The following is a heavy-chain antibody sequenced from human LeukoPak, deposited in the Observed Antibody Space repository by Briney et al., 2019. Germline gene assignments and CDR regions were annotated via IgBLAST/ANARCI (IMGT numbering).Heavy chain of an antibody. V-gene: IGHV4-59*01. CDR2: LSMRGTT. CDR3: TRNRGYYVNDY. Sequence: SETLSLTCTVSGASIRSSFWNWIRQPPGRGLEWIGYLSMRGTTNYNPSLKSRVTISADTSENQFSLKVSSVTAADTAVYYCTRNRGYYVNDYWGQGILVTVFS. CDR1: GASIRSSF. J-gene: IGHJ4*02. D-gene: IGHD1-26*01.